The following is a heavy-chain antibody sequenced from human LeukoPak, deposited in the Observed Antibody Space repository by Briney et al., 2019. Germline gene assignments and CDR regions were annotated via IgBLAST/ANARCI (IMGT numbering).Heavy chain of an antibody. CDR3: ARGCGPAYCGGDCHRHFDY. V-gene: IGHV4-39*07. CDR2: IYNSGST. J-gene: IGHJ4*02. D-gene: IGHD2-21*02. Sequence: KPSETLSLTCTVSGVSISSSNSYWGWIRQPPGKGLEWIGYIYNSGSTSYNSSLTSRVTMSVDTSKNVFSLKRSAVTAADTAVYYCARGCGPAYCGGDCHRHFDYWGQGSLVTVSS. CDR1: GVSISSSNSY.